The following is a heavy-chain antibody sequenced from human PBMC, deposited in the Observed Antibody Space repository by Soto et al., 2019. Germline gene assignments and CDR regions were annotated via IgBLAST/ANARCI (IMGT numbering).Heavy chain of an antibody. V-gene: IGHV4-30-2*01. CDR1: GGSISSGGYS. CDR3: ARGHPMTTVTPRYWYFDL. Sequence: QLQLQESGSGLVKPSQTLSLTCAVSGGSISSGGYSWSWIRQPPGKGLEWIGYIYHSGSTYYNPSLKSRVTISVDRSKNQFSLKLSSVTAADTAVYYCARGHPMTTVTPRYWYFDLWGRGTLVTVSS. D-gene: IGHD4-17*01. CDR2: IYHSGST. J-gene: IGHJ2*01.